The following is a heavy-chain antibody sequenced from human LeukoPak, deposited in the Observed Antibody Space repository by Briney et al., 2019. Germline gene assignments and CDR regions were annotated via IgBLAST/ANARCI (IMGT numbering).Heavy chain of an antibody. J-gene: IGHJ4*02. CDR2: ISGSGGST. D-gene: IGHD3-22*01. Sequence: PGGSLRLSCAASGFTFSSYAMSWVRQAPGKGLEWVSAISGSGGSTYYADSVKGRFIISRDNSKNTLYLQMNSLRAEDTAVYYCAKDYLDYYDSSGYPGYWGQGTLVTVSS. V-gene: IGHV3-23*01. CDR3: AKDYLDYYDSSGYPGY. CDR1: GFTFSSYA.